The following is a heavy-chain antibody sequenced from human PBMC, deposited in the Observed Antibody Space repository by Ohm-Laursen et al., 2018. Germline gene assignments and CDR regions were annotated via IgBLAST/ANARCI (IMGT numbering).Heavy chain of an antibody. V-gene: IGHV3-30*03. J-gene: IGHJ3*02. Sequence: SLRLSCSASGFTFSRNGMHWVRQAPGKGLEWVAVISYDGSNKYYADSVKGRFTISRDNSKNTLYLQMNSLRAEDTAVYYCFSGPSWEIWGQGTVVTVSS. D-gene: IGHD1-26*01. CDR1: GFTFSRNG. CDR2: ISYDGSNK. CDR3: FSGPSWEI.